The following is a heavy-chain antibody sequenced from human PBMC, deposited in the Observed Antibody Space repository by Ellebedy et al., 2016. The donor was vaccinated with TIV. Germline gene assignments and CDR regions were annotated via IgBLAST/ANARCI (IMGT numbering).Heavy chain of an antibody. V-gene: IGHV3-33*05. J-gene: IGHJ6*02. CDR2: ISYDGSNA. CDR1: GFIFSNYG. Sequence: GGSLRLSXAASGFIFSNYGMHWVRQAPGKGLEWVALISYDGSNAYYADSVKGRFTISRDNTKYSVSVSPQMNSLRAEDTGVYYCVRYANAYYGMDVWGQGTTVTVSS. D-gene: IGHD2-8*01. CDR3: VRYANAYYGMDV.